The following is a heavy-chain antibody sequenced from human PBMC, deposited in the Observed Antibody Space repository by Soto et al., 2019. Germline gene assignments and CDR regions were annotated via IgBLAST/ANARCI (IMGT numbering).Heavy chain of an antibody. Sequence: EVQLLESGGGLVQPGGSLRLSCAASGFSFSSYAMSWVRQAPGKGLEWVSAISGSGGSTYYADSVKGRFTISRDNSKNTLYLQMNSLRAEDTAVYYCAKGLRYQLLGNWFDPRGQGTLVTVSS. V-gene: IGHV3-23*01. CDR2: ISGSGGST. CDR3: AKGLRYQLLGNWFDP. CDR1: GFSFSSYA. J-gene: IGHJ5*02. D-gene: IGHD2-2*01.